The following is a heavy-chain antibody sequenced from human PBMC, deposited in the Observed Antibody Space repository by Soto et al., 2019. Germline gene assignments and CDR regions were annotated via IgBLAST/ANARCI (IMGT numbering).Heavy chain of an antibody. CDR2: IIPIFGTA. D-gene: IGHD2-15*01. Sequence: SVKVSCKASGGTFSSYAISWVRQAPGQGLEWMGGIIPIFGTANYAQKFQGRVTITADESTSTAYMELSSLRSEDTAVYYCARDRNPKTPFDYWGQGTLVTVSS. CDR3: ARDRNPKTPFDY. V-gene: IGHV1-69*13. J-gene: IGHJ4*02. CDR1: GGTFSSYA.